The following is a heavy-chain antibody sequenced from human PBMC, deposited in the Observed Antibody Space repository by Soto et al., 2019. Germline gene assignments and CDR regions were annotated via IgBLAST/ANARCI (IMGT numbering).Heavy chain of an antibody. CDR1: GGSISSYY. CDR2: IYYSGST. CDR3: ARRYGDAFDI. Sequence: QVQLQESGPGLVKPSETLSLTCTVSGGSISSYYWSWIRQPPGKGLEWIGYIYYSGSTNSNPSLKSRVTISVDTSKNQFSLKLSSVTAADTAVYYCARRYGDAFDIWGQGTMVTVSS. J-gene: IGHJ3*02. D-gene: IGHD4-17*01. V-gene: IGHV4-59*08.